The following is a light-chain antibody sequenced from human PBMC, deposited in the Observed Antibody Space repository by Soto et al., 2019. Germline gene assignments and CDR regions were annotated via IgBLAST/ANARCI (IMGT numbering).Light chain of an antibody. CDR2: WAS. CDR1: RSVFYSPNNKNY. CDR3: QQYYSSPFT. Sequence: DIVMTQSPDSLAVSLGERATINCKSSRSVFYSPNNKNYLAWYQQKPGQPPKLLIYWASTRESGVPDRFSGSGSGTDFTLTISSLQTEDVAVYYCQQYYSSPFTFGPGTKVDIK. J-gene: IGKJ3*01. V-gene: IGKV4-1*01.